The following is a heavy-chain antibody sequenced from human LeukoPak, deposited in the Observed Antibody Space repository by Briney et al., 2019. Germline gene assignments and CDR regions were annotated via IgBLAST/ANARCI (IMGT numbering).Heavy chain of an antibody. V-gene: IGHV1-18*01. CDR2: ISAYNGNT. J-gene: IGHJ6*02. D-gene: IGHD6-19*01. CDR1: GYTFTSYG. Sequence: ASVKVSCTASGYTFTSYGISWVRQAPGQGLEWMRWISAYNGNTNYAQKLQGRVTMTTDTSTSTAYMELRSLRSDDTAVYYCARDLNSSGWSDYYYYYYGMDVWGQGTTVTVSS. CDR3: ARDLNSSGWSDYYYYYYGMDV.